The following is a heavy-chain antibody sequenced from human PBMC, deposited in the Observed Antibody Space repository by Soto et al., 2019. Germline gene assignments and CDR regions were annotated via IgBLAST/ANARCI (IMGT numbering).Heavy chain of an antibody. D-gene: IGHD5-18*01. V-gene: IGHV5-51*01. J-gene: IGHJ4*02. Sequence: PXESLNMSFRGSGQSFPNSWIALVRQTPGKGLEWMGFIFLADSDTKYSPSFQGQVTISADRSINTAYLQWTSLKASDSAIYYCARQEGEYSHIDSWAQGTPVTVSS. CDR2: IFLADSDT. CDR3: ARQEGEYSHIDS. CDR1: GQSFPNSW.